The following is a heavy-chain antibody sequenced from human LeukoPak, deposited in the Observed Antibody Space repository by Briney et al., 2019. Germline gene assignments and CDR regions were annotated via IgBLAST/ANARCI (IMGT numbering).Heavy chain of an antibody. CDR1: GASISSYY. D-gene: IGHD4-17*01. J-gene: IGHJ3*02. V-gene: IGHV4-4*07. CDR2: IYTSGST. Sequence: PSETLSLPCTVSGASISSYYWTWVRQPAGKGLEWIGRIYTSGSTNYSPSLKSRVTISIDTSKNQFSLKLTSVTAADTAVYYCARDLVTVTKGFDIWGQGTMVSVSS. CDR3: ARDLVTVTKGFDI.